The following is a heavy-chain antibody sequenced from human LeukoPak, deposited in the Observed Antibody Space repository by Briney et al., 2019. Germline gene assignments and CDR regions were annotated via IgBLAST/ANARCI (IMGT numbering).Heavy chain of an antibody. Sequence: GGSLRLSYAASGFTFSSYSMNWVRQAPGKGLEWVSSISSSSSYIYYADSVKGRFTISRDNAKNSLYLQMNSLRAEDTAVYYCAREGWSGLQFDYWGQGTLVTVSS. CDR3: AREGWSGLQFDY. D-gene: IGHD3-10*02. CDR1: GFTFSSYS. CDR2: ISSSSSYI. V-gene: IGHV3-21*01. J-gene: IGHJ4*02.